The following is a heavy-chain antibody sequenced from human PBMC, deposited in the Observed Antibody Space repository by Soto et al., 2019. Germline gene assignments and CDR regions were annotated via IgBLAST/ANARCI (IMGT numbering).Heavy chain of an antibody. D-gene: IGHD2-21*01. V-gene: IGHV4-4*02. J-gene: IGHJ4*02. CDR3: ARASLGGVAGPVFDY. Sequence: QVQLQESGPGLVKPSGTLSLTCAVSSGSISSSNWWSWVRQPPGKGLEWIGEIDHSGSTNYNPSLKSRVTISVDKSKNQCSLKLSSVTAADTAVYYCARASLGGVAGPVFDYWGQGTLVTVSS. CDR2: IDHSGST. CDR1: SGSISSSNW.